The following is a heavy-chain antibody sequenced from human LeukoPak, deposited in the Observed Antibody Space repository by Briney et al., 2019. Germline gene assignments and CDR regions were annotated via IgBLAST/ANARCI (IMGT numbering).Heavy chain of an antibody. J-gene: IGHJ4*02. CDR1: GFTFSSYA. Sequence: GGSLRLSCAASGFTFSSYAMHWVRQAPGKGLEWVAVISYDGSNKYYADSVKGRFTISRDNSKNTLCLQMNSLRAEDTAVYYCARSLPSGYSYGFLNFGGQGTLVTVSS. V-gene: IGHV3-30-3*01. CDR3: ARSLPSGYSYGFLNF. D-gene: IGHD5-18*01. CDR2: ISYDGSNK.